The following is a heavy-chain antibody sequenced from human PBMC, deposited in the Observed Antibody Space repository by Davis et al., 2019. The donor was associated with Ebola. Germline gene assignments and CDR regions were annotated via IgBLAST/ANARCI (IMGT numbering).Heavy chain of an antibody. J-gene: IGHJ4*02. D-gene: IGHD2-21*01. Sequence: AASVKVSCKASGGTFSSYAISWVRQAPGQGLEWMGRIIPILGIANYAQKFQGRVTITADKSTSTAYMELISLRLDDTAVYYCSRGYSPKCRTGDCVNDYWGQGTLVTVSS. CDR2: IIPILGIA. V-gene: IGHV1-69*04. CDR3: SRGYSPKCRTGDCVNDY. CDR1: GGTFSSYA.